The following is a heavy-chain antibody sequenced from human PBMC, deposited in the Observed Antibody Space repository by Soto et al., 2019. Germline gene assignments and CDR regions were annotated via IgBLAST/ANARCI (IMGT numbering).Heavy chain of an antibody. CDR1: GFTFSSYG. Sequence: QVQLVESGGGVVQPGRSLRLSCAASGFTFSSYGMHWVRQAPGKGLEWVAVIWYDGSNKYYADSVKGRFTISRDNSKNALYLQMNSLRAEDTAVYYCARDLRSDYSHAFDIWGQVTMVTVSS. J-gene: IGHJ3*02. V-gene: IGHV3-33*01. CDR3: ARDLRSDYSHAFDI. CDR2: IWYDGSNK. D-gene: IGHD2-15*01.